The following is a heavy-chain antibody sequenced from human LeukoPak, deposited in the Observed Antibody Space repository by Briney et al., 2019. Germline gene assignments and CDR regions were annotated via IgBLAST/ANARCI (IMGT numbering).Heavy chain of an antibody. J-gene: IGHJ4*02. CDR3: ARAGTTASY. CDR2: IRSSGAPI. Sequence: QPGGSLRLSCAASGFIFSSYGMNWVRQAPGKGLEWVSYIRSSGAPIHYADSVKGRFTISRDNAKNSLYLQMNSLRAEDTAVYYCARAGTTASYWGQGTLVTVSS. V-gene: IGHV3-48*01. CDR1: GFIFSSYG. D-gene: IGHD1-1*01.